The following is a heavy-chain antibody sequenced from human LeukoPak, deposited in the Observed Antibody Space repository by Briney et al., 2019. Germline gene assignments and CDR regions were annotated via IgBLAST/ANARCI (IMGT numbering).Heavy chain of an antibody. CDR1: GFTFSSYG. D-gene: IGHD6-13*01. CDR3: AKGVEQLVRDEYFQH. CDR2: ISYDGSNK. Sequence: GGSLRLSCAASGFTFSSYGMHWVRQAPGKGLEWVAVISYDGSNKYYADSVKGRFTISRDNSKNTLYLQMNSLRAEDTAVYYCAKGVEQLVRDEYFQHWGQGTLVTVSS. V-gene: IGHV3-30*18. J-gene: IGHJ1*01.